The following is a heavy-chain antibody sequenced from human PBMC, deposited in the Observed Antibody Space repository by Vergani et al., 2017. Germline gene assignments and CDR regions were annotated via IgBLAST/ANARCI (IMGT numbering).Heavy chain of an antibody. Sequence: QVHLQESGPGLVKPSETLSLTCTVSGGSISSYYWSWIRQPPGKGLEWIGYIYYSGSTNYNPSLKSRVTISVDTSKNQFSLKLSSVTAADTDVYYCAGGGYHERFYYCYCFMDVWGKGTTVTVSS. V-gene: IGHV4-59*01. D-gene: IGHD3-16*02. CDR3: AGGGYHERFYYCYCFMDV. CDR1: GGSISSYY. CDR2: IYYSGST. J-gene: IGHJ6*03.